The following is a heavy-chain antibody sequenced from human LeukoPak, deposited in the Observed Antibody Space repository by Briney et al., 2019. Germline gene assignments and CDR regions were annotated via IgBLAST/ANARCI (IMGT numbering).Heavy chain of an antibody. CDR3: ARDTVTTSPPDY. V-gene: IGHV1-2*02. D-gene: IGHD4-17*01. CDR2: INPNSGGT. J-gene: IGHJ4*02. CDR1: GYTFTGYY. Sequence: ASVKVSCKASGYTFTGYYMHWVRQAPGQGLEWMGWINPNSGGTNYAQKFQGRVTMTRDTSISTAYMELSRLRSDDTAVYYCARDTVTTSPPDYWGQGTLVTVSS.